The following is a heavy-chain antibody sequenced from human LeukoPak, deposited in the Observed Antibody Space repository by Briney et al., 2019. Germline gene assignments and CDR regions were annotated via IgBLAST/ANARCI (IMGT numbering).Heavy chain of an antibody. J-gene: IGHJ4*02. Sequence: SVKVSCKASGGTFSTYSISWVRQAPGQGLEWMGRIIPIFGTANYAQKFHGRVTITTDESTNTAYMELSSLTSEHTAVYYCARAWGGDSSGYYQGGFDYWGQGTLVTVSS. CDR1: GGTFSTYS. CDR3: ARAWGGDSSGYYQGGFDY. CDR2: IIPIFGTA. D-gene: IGHD3-22*01. V-gene: IGHV1-69*05.